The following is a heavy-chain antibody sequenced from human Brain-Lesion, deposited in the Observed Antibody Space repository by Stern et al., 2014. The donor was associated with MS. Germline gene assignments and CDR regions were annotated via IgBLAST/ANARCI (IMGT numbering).Heavy chain of an antibody. Sequence: QLVQSGPGLVKPSGTLSLTCVVSGGSISSSNLWSWVRQSPGKGLEWIGESDHSGSTIYNPSLKSRVTVSVDKSKNRFSLNLRSVTAADPAVYFCARFPASRPHVFDSWGQGTLVTVSS. V-gene: IGHV4-4*02. D-gene: IGHD6-13*01. CDR1: GGSISSSNL. CDR2: SDHSGST. J-gene: IGHJ4*02. CDR3: ARFPASRPHVFDS.